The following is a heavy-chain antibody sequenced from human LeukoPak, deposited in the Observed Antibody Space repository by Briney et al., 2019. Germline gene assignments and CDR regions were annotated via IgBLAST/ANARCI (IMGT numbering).Heavy chain of an antibody. Sequence: ASVKVSCRASGYTFTSYAMHWVRQAPGQRLEWMGWINAGNGNTKYSQKFQGRVTITRDTSASTAYMELSSLRSEDTAVYYCARVPPTTVGENWFDPWGQGTLVTVSS. CDR1: GYTFTSYA. D-gene: IGHD4-23*01. CDR2: INAGNGNT. V-gene: IGHV1-3*01. CDR3: ARVPPTTVGENWFDP. J-gene: IGHJ5*02.